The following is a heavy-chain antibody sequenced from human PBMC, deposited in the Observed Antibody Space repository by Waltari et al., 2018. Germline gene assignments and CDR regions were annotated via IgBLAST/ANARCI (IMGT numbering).Heavy chain of an antibody. J-gene: IGHJ4*02. CDR1: GGSISSYY. V-gene: IGHV4-59*12. CDR3: ARDGSSSWYHAYYFDY. CDR2: IYYSGST. Sequence: QVQLQESGPGLVKPSETLSLTCTVSGGSISSYYWSWIRQPPGKGLEWIGYIYYSGSTNYNPSLKSRVTISVDTSKNQFSLKLSSVTAADTAVYYCARDGSSSWYHAYYFDYWGQGTLVTVSS. D-gene: IGHD6-13*01.